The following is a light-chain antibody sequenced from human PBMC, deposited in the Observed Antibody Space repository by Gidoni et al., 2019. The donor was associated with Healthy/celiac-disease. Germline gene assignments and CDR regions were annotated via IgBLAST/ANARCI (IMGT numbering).Light chain of an antibody. J-gene: IGKJ1*01. V-gene: IGKV1-39*01. CDR3: QQSYSTLRT. CDR2: AAS. CDR1: QSISSY. Sequence: DIQMTQSPSSLSASVGDRVTITCRASQSISSYLNWYQQKPGKAPKLLIYAASSLQSGVPSRFSGSGSVTDFTLTISSLQPEVFATYYCQQSYSTLRTFGQGTKVEIK.